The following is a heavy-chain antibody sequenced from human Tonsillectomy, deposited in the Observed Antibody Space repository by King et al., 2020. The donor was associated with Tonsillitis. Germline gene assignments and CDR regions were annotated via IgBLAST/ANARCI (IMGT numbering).Heavy chain of an antibody. CDR2: IYTSGSS. V-gene: IGHV4-61*02. J-gene: IGHJ3*02. D-gene: IGHD1-26*01. CDR1: GGSVSSGSHY. CDR3: AREISGSPTYGSAFDI. Sequence: QLQESGPGLVKPSQTLSLTCTVSGGSVSSGSHYLSWIRHSAGKEVEWIGRIYTSGSSNYNPSLTSRVAMSVDTSKNQLSLLLNSVTAADTAVYFCAREISGSPTYGSAFDIWGQGTMVTVSP.